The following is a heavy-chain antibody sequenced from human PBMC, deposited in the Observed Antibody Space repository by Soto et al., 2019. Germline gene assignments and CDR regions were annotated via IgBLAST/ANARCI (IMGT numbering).Heavy chain of an antibody. D-gene: IGHD2-15*01. Sequence: PGRLMRLSCTASGFTIGDYDVHWVRQAPGKGLEWVSLITWDGINIEYADSVRGRFTISRDNSKNSLYLQMNGLRHEDTAFYYCAKDGIAWHWGQGTLVTVYS. V-gene: IGHV3-43D*03. CDR2: ITWDGINI. CDR1: GFTIGDYD. J-gene: IGHJ4*02. CDR3: AKDGIAWH.